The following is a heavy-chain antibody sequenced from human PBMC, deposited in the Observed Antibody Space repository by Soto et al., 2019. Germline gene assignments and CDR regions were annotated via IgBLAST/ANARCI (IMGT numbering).Heavy chain of an antibody. CDR2: IIPIFGTA. J-gene: IGHJ6*02. CDR3: ARAQYMGSYLGYYYYGMDV. D-gene: IGHD1-26*01. V-gene: IGHV1-69*13. Sequence: SVKVSCKASGGTFSSYAISWVRQAPGQGLEWMGGIIPIFGTANYAQKFQGRVTITADESTSTAYMELSSLRSEDTAVYYCARAQYMGSYLGYYYYGMDVWGQGTTVTVS. CDR1: GGTFSSYA.